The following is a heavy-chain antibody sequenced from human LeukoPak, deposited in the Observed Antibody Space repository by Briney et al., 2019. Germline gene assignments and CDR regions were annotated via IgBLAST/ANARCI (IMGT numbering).Heavy chain of an antibody. V-gene: IGHV1-24*01. Sequence: ASVKVSCKVSGYTLTDLSMHWVRQAPGKGLEWMGGFDPEDGETIYAQKFQGRVTMTEDTSTDTAYMELSSLRSEDTAVYYCATVAYCGGDCYPFDYWGQGTLVTVSS. CDR2: FDPEDGET. CDR1: GYTLTDLS. J-gene: IGHJ4*02. CDR3: ATVAYCGGDCYPFDY. D-gene: IGHD2-21*02.